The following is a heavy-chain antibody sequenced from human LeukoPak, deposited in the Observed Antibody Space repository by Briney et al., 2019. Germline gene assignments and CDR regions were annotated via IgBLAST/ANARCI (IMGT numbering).Heavy chain of an antibody. CDR1: GYPFTTWE. CDR3: SRGPRTAP. J-gene: IGHJ5*02. CDR2: VHPNSGNT. V-gene: IGHV1-8*01. Sequence: GASVKVSCKTSGYPFTTWEINWVRQAAGQGLEWMGWVHPNSGNTAYAQKFQGRVTMTRDTAISTAYMEMSGLRSENTAVHFFSRGPRTAPWGRGTLVAVSS.